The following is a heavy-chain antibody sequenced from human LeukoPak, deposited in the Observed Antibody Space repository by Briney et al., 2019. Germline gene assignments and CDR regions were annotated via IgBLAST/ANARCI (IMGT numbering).Heavy chain of an antibody. V-gene: IGHV3-21*01. D-gene: IGHD3-3*01. CDR3: ARDEWRVRDYDFWSGPGSYYYYGMDV. Sequence: GGSLRLSCAASGFTFSSYSMNWVRQAPGKGLEWVSSISSSSSYIYYADSVKGRFTISRDNAKNSLYLQMNSLRAEDTAVYYCARDEWRVRDYDFWSGPGSYYYYGMDVWGQGTTVTVSS. CDR2: ISSSSSYI. J-gene: IGHJ6*02. CDR1: GFTFSSYS.